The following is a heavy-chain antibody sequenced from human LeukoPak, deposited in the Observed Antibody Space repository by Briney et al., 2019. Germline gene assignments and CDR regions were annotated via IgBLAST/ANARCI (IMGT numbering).Heavy chain of an antibody. J-gene: IGHJ4*02. CDR1: GGTFSSYA. V-gene: IGHV1-69*06. D-gene: IGHD3-22*01. Sequence: GASVKVSCKASGGTFSSYAISWVRQAPGQGLEWMGGIIPIFGTANYAQKFQGRVTITADKSTSTAYMELSSLRSEDTAVYYCARAEYYYDSSGYYSAYWGQGTLVTVSS. CDR3: ARAEYYYDSSGYYSAY. CDR2: IIPIFGTA.